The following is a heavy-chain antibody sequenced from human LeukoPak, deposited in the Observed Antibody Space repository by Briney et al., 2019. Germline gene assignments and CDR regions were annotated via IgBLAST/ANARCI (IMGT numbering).Heavy chain of an antibody. Sequence: SETLSLTCTVSGASISSGNDYWSWIRQPAGKGLEWIGRVYTGGSTNYNPSLKSRVTLSVDTSKNQFSLKLSSVTAADTAVYYCARVDSGDRLPIDYWGQGTLVTVSS. CDR1: GASISSGNDY. CDR2: VYTGGST. CDR3: ARVDSGDRLPIDY. V-gene: IGHV4-61*02. J-gene: IGHJ4*02. D-gene: IGHD4-17*01.